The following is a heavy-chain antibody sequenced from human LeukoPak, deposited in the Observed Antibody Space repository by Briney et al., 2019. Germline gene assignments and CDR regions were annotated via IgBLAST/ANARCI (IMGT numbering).Heavy chain of an antibody. J-gene: IGHJ5*02. CDR3: ARRASDLNWFDP. V-gene: IGHV4-39*01. CDR1: GGSISTNGYH. CDR2: IHYSGRT. D-gene: IGHD2-21*02. Sequence: SETLSLTCTVSGGSISTNGYHWGWVRQPPGEGLEWIGSIHYSGRTFYSPSLQRRVTISVDTSKSQFSLKLSSVTAADTAVYYCARRASDLNWFDPWGQGTLVTVSS.